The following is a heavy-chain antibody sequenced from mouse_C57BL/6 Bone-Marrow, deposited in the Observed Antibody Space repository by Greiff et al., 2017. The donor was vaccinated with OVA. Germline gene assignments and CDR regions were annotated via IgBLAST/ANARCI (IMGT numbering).Heavy chain of an antibody. Sequence: VQLQQSGAVLVKPGASVKLSCKASGYTFTSYWMHWVKQRPGQGLEWIGMIHPNSGSTNYNEKFKSKATLTVDKSSSTAYMQLSSLTSEDSAVYYCARNYYGYDYFDYWGQGTTLTVSS. CDR3: ARNYYGYDYFDY. CDR1: GYTFTSYW. V-gene: IGHV1-64*01. J-gene: IGHJ2*01. CDR2: IHPNSGST. D-gene: IGHD2-2*01.